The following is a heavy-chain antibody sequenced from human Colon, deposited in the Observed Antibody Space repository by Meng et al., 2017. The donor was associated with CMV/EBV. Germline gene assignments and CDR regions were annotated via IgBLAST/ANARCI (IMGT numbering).Heavy chain of an antibody. D-gene: IGHD3-3*01. CDR3: ARDPPSRFDDTFDI. Sequence: ASVKVSCKASGYTFIRYDINWVRQATGQRLEWMGWMNPNSGNTGYAQKFQGRVTITRNTSINTAYMELSSLRSEDTAVYYCARDPPSRFDDTFDIWGQGTMVTVSS. CDR2: MNPNSGNT. V-gene: IGHV1-8*03. CDR1: GYTFIRYD. J-gene: IGHJ3*02.